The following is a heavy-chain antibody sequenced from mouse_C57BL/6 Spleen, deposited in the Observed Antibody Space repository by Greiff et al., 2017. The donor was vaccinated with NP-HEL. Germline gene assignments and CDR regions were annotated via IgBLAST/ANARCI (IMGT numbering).Heavy chain of an antibody. CDR2: IYPGDGDT. J-gene: IGHJ3*01. V-gene: IGHV1-82*01. CDR3: ARGDPYGSSYGFAY. Sequence: VQLQQSGPELVKPGASVKISCKASGYAFSSSWMNWVKQRPGKGLEWIGRIYPGDGDTNYNGKFKGKATLTADKSSSTAYMQLSSLTSEDSAVYFCARGDPYGSSYGFAYWGQGTLVTVSA. D-gene: IGHD1-1*01. CDR1: GYAFSSSW.